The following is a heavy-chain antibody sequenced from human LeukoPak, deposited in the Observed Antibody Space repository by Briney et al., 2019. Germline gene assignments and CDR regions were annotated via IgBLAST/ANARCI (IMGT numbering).Heavy chain of an antibody. Sequence: SETLSLTCTVSGGSISSYYWSWIRQPPGRGLEWIGYVSYSGKTNYNPSLKSRVTISVDTSKNQFSLRLSSVTAADTAVYYCARHSKYSSSGFDYWGQGTLVTVSS. CDR1: GGSISSYY. CDR3: ARHSKYSSSGFDY. V-gene: IGHV4-59*08. CDR2: VSYSGKT. J-gene: IGHJ4*02. D-gene: IGHD6-6*01.